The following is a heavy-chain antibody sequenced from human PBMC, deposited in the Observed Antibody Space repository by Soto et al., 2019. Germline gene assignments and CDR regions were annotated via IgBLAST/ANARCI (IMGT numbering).Heavy chain of an antibody. D-gene: IGHD6-13*01. V-gene: IGHV3-30*03. CDR2: ISYDGSNE. J-gene: IGHJ6*02. Sequence: GGSLRLSCVASGFIFSTYGMHWVRQVPGKGLEWVAHISYDGSNEYYADSVKGRFTVSRDNAKNTLDLQMNSLRAEDTAVYYCARVGWAAAGPPNGYYYYYGMDVWGQGTTVTVS. CDR3: ARVGWAAAGPPNGYYYYYGMDV. CDR1: GFIFSTYG.